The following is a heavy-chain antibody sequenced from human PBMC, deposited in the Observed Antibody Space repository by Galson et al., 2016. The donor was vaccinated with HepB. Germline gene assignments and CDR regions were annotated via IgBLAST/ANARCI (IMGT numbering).Heavy chain of an antibody. Sequence: SLRLSCAASEFTFSNYAMHWVRQAPGRGLEWVALIAYDGSDKYYAESVKGRFTISRDNSKNKLYLQMNSLRGEDTAVYYCARGGSAYYYGSGTWGMDVWGQGTTVTVSS. D-gene: IGHD3-10*01. CDR1: EFTFSNYA. CDR2: IAYDGSDK. V-gene: IGHV3-30*14. J-gene: IGHJ6*02. CDR3: ARGGSAYYYGSGTWGMDV.